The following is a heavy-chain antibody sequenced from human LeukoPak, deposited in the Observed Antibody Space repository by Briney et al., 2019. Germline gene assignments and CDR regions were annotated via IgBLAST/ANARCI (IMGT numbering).Heavy chain of an antibody. CDR2: IWNDGSNQ. CDR1: QFTFGHYG. J-gene: IGHJ4*02. V-gene: IGHV3-33*06. CDR3: AKDAQRGFDYSNSLEY. Sequence: PGGSLRLSCVASQFTFGHYGMHWVRQAPGKGLEWVAVIWNDGSNQYYADSVKGRFTISRDNSQNTVFLRMNSLRAEDTAVYYCAKDAQRGFDYSNSLEYWGQGTLVTVS. D-gene: IGHD4-11*01.